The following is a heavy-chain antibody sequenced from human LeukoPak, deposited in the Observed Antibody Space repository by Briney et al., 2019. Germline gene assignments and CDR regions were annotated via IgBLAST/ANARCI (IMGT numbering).Heavy chain of an antibody. V-gene: IGHV7-4-1*02. D-gene: IGHD3/OR15-3a*01. CDR2: INTNTGNP. CDR3: ARGTSGLVTTNDY. Sequence: ASVKVSCKASGYTFTNYAMNWVRQAPGQGLEWMGWINTNTGNPTYVQGFTGRFVFSLDTSVSTAYLQITSLKAEDTAVYYCARGTSGLVTTNDYWGQGTLVTVSP. CDR1: GYTFTNYA. J-gene: IGHJ4*02.